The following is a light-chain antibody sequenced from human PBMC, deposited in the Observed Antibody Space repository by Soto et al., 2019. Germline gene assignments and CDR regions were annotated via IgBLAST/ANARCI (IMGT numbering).Light chain of an antibody. CDR1: QTLFDSDDGNAY. Sequence: DIVMTQTPVSLSVTPGEPASISCRSSQTLFDSDDGNAYLDWYLQKPGQSPQLLIYRISSRAPGVPDRVSGSGSGSDFTLKISRVEAGDVGVFDCLQRKDFPWTFGQGTKVEIK. CDR2: RIS. V-gene: IGKV2-40*01. J-gene: IGKJ1*01. CDR3: LQRKDFPWT.